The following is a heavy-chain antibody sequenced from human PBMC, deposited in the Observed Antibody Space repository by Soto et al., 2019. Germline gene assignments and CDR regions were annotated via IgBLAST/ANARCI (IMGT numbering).Heavy chain of an antibody. CDR1: GFTFSSYA. D-gene: IGHD3-3*01. Sequence: GGSLRLSCAASGFTFSSYAMHWVRQAPGKGLEWVAVTSYGGSNKYYADSVKGRFTISRDNSKNTLYLQMNSLRAEDTAVYYCARGQRVVRIFPLWDFDYWGQGTLVTVSS. V-gene: IGHV3-30-3*01. J-gene: IGHJ4*02. CDR2: TSYGGSNK. CDR3: ARGQRVVRIFPLWDFDY.